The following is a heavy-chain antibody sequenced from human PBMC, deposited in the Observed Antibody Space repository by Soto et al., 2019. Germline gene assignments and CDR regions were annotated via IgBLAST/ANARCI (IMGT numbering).Heavy chain of an antibody. Sequence: SGPTLVNPTQTLTLTCTFSGFSLSTSGVGVGWIRQPPGKALEWLALIYWNDDKRYSPSLKSRLTITKDTSKNQVVLTMTNMDPVDTATYYCAHTSDPYYDILTGPKYLGFDYWGQGTLVTVSS. CDR1: GFSLSTSGVG. CDR2: IYWNDDK. D-gene: IGHD3-9*01. CDR3: AHTSDPYYDILTGPKYLGFDY. V-gene: IGHV2-5*01. J-gene: IGHJ4*02.